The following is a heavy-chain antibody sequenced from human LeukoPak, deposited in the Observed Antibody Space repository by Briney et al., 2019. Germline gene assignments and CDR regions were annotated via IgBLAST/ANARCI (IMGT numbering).Heavy chain of an antibody. D-gene: IGHD2-8*01. CDR2: IRPDGSEQ. J-gene: IGHJ4*02. CDR3: SGRDSMRIPWSY. Sequence: GGSLRLSCAGSGFHFSSFWMNWVRQTPGRGLEWLANIRPDGSEQYYVDSVRGRFTISRDNAKNSVYLDMNTLRVDETGDYYCSGRDSMRIPWSYWGQGTLVSVAS. V-gene: IGHV3-7*01. CDR1: GFHFSSFW.